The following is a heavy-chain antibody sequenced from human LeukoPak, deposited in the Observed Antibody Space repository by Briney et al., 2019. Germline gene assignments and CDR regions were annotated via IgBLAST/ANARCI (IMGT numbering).Heavy chain of an antibody. CDR2: ISGSGGST. V-gene: IGHV3-23*01. CDR3: AKDPHIVVVIAIDWFDS. CDR1: GFTFDDYA. D-gene: IGHD2-21*01. Sequence: GGSLRLSCAASGFTFDDYAMSWVRQAPGKGLEWVSSISGSGGSTRYADSVKGRFTISRDNSKNTLYLQMNSLRVEDTAVYYCAKDPHIVVVIAIDWFDSWGQGTLVTVSS. J-gene: IGHJ5*01.